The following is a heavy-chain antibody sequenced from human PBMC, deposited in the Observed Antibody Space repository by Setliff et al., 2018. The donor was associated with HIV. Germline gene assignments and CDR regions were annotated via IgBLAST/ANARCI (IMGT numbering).Heavy chain of an antibody. CDR1: GFTFSDAW. D-gene: IGHD3-16*01. V-gene: IGHV3-15*01. Sequence: PGGSLRLSCAASGFTFSDAWMSWVRQAPGKGLEWVARIKNRANGGTTHYAAPVNGRFTISRDDSKNTLYLQMNSLKTEDTAVYYCTRSFWGFVRNAASDIWGQGTMVTVSS. CDR2: IKNRANGGTT. J-gene: IGHJ3*02. CDR3: TRSFWGFVRNAASDI.